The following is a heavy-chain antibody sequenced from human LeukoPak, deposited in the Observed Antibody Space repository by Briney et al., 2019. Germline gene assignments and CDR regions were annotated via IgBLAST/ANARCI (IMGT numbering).Heavy chain of an antibody. J-gene: IGHJ5*02. D-gene: IGHD5-18*01. CDR2: INPNSGGT. CDR3: ARNRNGRGYSYGFGNWFDP. V-gene: IGHV1-2*02. Sequence: ASVKVSRKASGYTFTGYYMHWVRQAPGQGLEWMGWINPNSGGTNYAQKFQGRVTMTRDTSISTAYMELSRLRSDDTAVYYCARNRNGRGYSYGFGNWFDPWGQGTLVTVSS. CDR1: GYTFTGYY.